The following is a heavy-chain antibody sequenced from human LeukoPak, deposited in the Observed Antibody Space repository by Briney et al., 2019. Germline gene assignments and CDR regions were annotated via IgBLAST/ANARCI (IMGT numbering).Heavy chain of an antibody. CDR2: IYHSGST. Sequence: SETLSLTCTVSGYSISSGYYWGWLRQPPGKGLEWIGSIYHSGSTYYNPSLRSRVTISVDTSKNQFSLKLSSVTAADTALYYCARLNVRPAMIRGVLDYWGQGTLVAVSS. D-gene: IGHD3-10*01. J-gene: IGHJ4*02. CDR1: GYSISSGYY. V-gene: IGHV4-38-2*02. CDR3: ARLNVRPAMIRGVLDY.